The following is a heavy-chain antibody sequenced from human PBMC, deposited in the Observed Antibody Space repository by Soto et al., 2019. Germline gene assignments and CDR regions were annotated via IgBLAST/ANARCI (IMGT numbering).Heavy chain of an antibody. V-gene: IGHV4-4*02. D-gene: IGHD3-22*01. CDR1: GGSVSSTNW. Sequence: SETLSLTCAVSGGSVSSTNWWTWVRQSPGKGLEWIGEIYYSESTNYNPSLKSRVIISVDTSKNQFSLRLSSVTAADTAVYYCARAYYDTSGYSLDPWGQGTLVTVSS. J-gene: IGHJ5*02. CDR2: IYYSEST. CDR3: ARAYYDTSGYSLDP.